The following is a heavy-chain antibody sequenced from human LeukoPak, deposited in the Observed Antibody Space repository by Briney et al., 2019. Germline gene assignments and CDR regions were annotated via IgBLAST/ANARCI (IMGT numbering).Heavy chain of an antibody. J-gene: IGHJ4*02. V-gene: IGHV3-23*01. CDR1: GFTFSSYA. CDR3: AKDSRGCGGDCYSPFAY. D-gene: IGHD2-21*02. CDR2: ISGSGGST. Sequence: GGSLRLSCAASGFTFSSYAMSWVRQAPGKGLEWVSAISGSGGSTYYADSVKGRFTISRDNSKNTLYLQMDSLRAEDTAVYYCAKDSRGCGGDCYSPFAYWGQGTLVTVSS.